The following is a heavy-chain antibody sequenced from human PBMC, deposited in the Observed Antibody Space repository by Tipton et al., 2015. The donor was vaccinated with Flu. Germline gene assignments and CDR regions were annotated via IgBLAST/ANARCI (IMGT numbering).Heavy chain of an antibody. J-gene: IGHJ6*03. D-gene: IGHD3-3*01. CDR3: TTTGPSYYDFWVGIYMDV. CDR2: IKSKTDGGTT. V-gene: IGHV3-15*01. CDR1: GFTFSNAW. Sequence: SLRLSCAASGFTFSNAWMSWVRQAPGKGLEWVGRIKSKTDGGTTDYAAPVKGRFTISRDDSKNTLYPQMNSLKTEDTAVYYCTTTGPSYYDFWVGIYMDVWGKGTTVTVSS.